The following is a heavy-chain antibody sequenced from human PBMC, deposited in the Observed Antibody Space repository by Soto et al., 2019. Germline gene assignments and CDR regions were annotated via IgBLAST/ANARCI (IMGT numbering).Heavy chain of an antibody. D-gene: IGHD6-6*01. Sequence: PGGSLRLSCAASGFTFSSYSMNWVRQAPGKGLEWVSSISSSSSYIYYADSVKGRFTISRDNAKNSLYLQMNSLRAEDTAVYYCARVRGGYSSSFLFDYWGQGTLVTVSS. V-gene: IGHV3-21*01. CDR2: ISSSSSYI. J-gene: IGHJ4*02. CDR1: GFTFSSYS. CDR3: ARVRGGYSSSFLFDY.